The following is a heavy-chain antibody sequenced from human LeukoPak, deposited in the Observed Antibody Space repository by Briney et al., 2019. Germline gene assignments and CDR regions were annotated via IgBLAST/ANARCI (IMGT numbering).Heavy chain of an antibody. D-gene: IGHD4-17*01. V-gene: IGHV3-30-3*01. CDR1: GFTFSSYA. J-gene: IGHJ6*02. Sequence: GSLRLSCAASGFTFSSYAMHWVRQAPGKGLEWVAVISYDGSNKYYADSVKGRFTISRDNSKNTLYLQMNSLRAEDTAVYYCARDTGTYYYYGMDVWGQGTTVTVSS. CDR2: ISYDGSNK. CDR3: ARDTGTYYYYGMDV.